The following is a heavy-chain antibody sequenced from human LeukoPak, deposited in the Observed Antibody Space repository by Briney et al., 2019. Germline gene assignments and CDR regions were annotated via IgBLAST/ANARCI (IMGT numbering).Heavy chain of an antibody. V-gene: IGHV4-39*01. J-gene: IGHJ4*02. CDR2: IYYSGST. Sequence: SETLSLTCTLSGGSISSSSYYWGWIRHPPGKGREWIGTIYYSGSTYYNLSLKSRVTISVDTSKNQFSLKLSSVTAADTAVYYCARRSQYLGSYFDYWGQGTLVTVSS. CDR1: GGSISSSSYY. D-gene: IGHD2/OR15-2a*01. CDR3: ARRSQYLGSYFDY.